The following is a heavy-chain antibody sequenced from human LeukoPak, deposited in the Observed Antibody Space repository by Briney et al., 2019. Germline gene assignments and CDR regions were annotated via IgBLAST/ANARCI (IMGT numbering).Heavy chain of an antibody. D-gene: IGHD7-27*01. V-gene: IGHV3-7*01. J-gene: IGHJ4*02. CDR1: GFTFHTFF. CDR2: ISQDGSET. CDR3: ERELGHSRHYSEY. Sequence: PGGSLRLSCAASGFTFHTFFLNWVRLTPGRELEWVACISQDGSETFYMDSVRGRFTISRDNTKYSLYLQMTSLRAEDTAVYFCERELGHSRHYSEYWGEGALVTVSS.